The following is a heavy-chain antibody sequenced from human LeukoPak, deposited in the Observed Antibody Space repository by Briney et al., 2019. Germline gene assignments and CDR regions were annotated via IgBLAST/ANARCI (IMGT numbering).Heavy chain of an antibody. Sequence: GGSLRLSCAASGFAVGSSYMSWVRQAPGKGLEWISVLYSGGTTYYADSVEGRFTISRDNSNNTLLLQMNSLRVEDTAVYYCARGVEQLVLPYFDYWGQGTLVTVSS. V-gene: IGHV3-53*01. J-gene: IGHJ4*02. CDR1: GFAVGSSY. D-gene: IGHD6-13*01. CDR2: LYSGGTT. CDR3: ARGVEQLVLPYFDY.